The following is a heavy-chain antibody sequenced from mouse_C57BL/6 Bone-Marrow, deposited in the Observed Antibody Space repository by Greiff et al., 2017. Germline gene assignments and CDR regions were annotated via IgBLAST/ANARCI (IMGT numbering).Heavy chain of an antibody. J-gene: IGHJ2*01. CDR3: TSSLIYYGTNY. Sequence: EVQLQQSGAELVKPGASVKLSCTASGFNIKDYYIHWVKQRTEQGLAWIVRVDPEDGDPKYAPKFQDKATITADTSSNTSYLQLSSLTSEDTAVYYCTSSLIYYGTNYWGQGTTLTVTS. V-gene: IGHV14-2*01. CDR2: VDPEDGDP. D-gene: IGHD1-1*01. CDR1: GFNIKDYY.